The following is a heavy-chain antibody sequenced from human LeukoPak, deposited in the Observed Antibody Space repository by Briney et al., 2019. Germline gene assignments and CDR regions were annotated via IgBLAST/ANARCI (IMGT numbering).Heavy chain of an antibody. V-gene: IGHV3-9*02. J-gene: IGHJ3*02. CDR1: GFTSDDYA. Sequence: GGSLRLSCAASGFTSDDYAMHWVRQAPGKGLEWVSGISWNSGSIGYADSVKGRFTISRDNAKNSLYLQMNSLRAEDTALYYCAKLTNYYDSSGYPGGDAFDIWGQGTMVTVSS. CDR3: AKLTNYYDSSGYPGGDAFDI. CDR2: ISWNSGSI. D-gene: IGHD3-22*01.